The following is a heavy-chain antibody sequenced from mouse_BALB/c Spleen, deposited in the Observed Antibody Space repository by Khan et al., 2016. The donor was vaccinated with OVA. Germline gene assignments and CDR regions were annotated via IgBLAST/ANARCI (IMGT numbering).Heavy chain of an antibody. V-gene: IGHV2-6-7*01. J-gene: IGHJ4*01. Sequence: QVQLKQSGPGLVAPSQSLSITCTVSGFSLTGYGVNWVRQPPGKGLEWLGMIWGDGSTDYNSALKSRLSISKDNSKSQVFLKMNSLQTYDTARYYCARAYYGNYMEAMDYWGQGTSVTVSS. CDR1: GFSLTGYG. CDR2: IWGDGST. CDR3: ARAYYGNYMEAMDY. D-gene: IGHD2-10*01.